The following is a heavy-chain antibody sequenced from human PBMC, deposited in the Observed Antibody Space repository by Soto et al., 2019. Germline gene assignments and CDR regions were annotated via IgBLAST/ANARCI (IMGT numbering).Heavy chain of an antibody. CDR3: ARHHGSPGSYFGLDV. D-gene: IGHD6-13*01. Sequence: GESQKISCKGSGYSFTSYWINWVRQMPGKGLEWMGIIYPGDSDTRYSPSFQGQVTISADKSIDTAYLQWRSLKASDTAVYYCARHHGSPGSYFGLDVWGQGTTVTVSS. CDR2: IYPGDSDT. J-gene: IGHJ6*02. CDR1: GYSFTSYW. V-gene: IGHV5-51*01.